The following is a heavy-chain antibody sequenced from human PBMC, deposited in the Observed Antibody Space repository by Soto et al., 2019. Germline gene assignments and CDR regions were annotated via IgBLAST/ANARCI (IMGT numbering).Heavy chain of an antibody. CDR3: ARDTGYCSGGSRFLYYMDV. J-gene: IGHJ6*03. CDR2: INPANGDT. Sequence: QVQLVQSGSEVKKPGASVRLSCKASGYTFTSYAVYWVRQAPGQRLEWMGWINPANGDTKYSQKFQDRVIVSRDTSASTAYMDLRSLSSEDTAVYYCARDTGYCSGGSRFLYYMDVWGKGTTVTVSS. D-gene: IGHD2-15*01. CDR1: GYTFTSYA. V-gene: IGHV1-3*01.